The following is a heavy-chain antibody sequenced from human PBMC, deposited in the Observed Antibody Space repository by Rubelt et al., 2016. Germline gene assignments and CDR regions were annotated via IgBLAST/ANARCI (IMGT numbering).Heavy chain of an antibody. CDR3: ARERSGSFGMDV. CDR2: IYGDGTT. CDR1: GFTVSNSY. D-gene: IGHD3-3*01. Sequence: EVQLVVSGGGLVQPGGSLRLSCAASGFTVSNSYIHWVRQAPGKGLEWVSLIYGDGTTHYADSVRGRFTISRDEFRNTLFLQMNSLRVDDTAMYYCARERSGSFGMDVWGQGTTVTVSS. J-gene: IGHJ6*02. V-gene: IGHV3-66*01.